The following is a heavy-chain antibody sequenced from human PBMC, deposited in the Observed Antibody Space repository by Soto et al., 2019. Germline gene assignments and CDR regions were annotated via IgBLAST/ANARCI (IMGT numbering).Heavy chain of an antibody. CDR1: GYTFTGYY. Sequence: ASVKVSCKASGYTFTGYYMHWVRQAPGQGLEWMGWINPNRGGTNYAQKFQGWVTMTRDTSISTAYMELGRLRSDDTAVYYCARDLLNGSGIRYYYYYGMDVWGQGTTVTVSS. CDR2: INPNRGGT. CDR3: ARDLLNGSGIRYYYYYGMDV. J-gene: IGHJ6*02. V-gene: IGHV1-2*04. D-gene: IGHD3-10*01.